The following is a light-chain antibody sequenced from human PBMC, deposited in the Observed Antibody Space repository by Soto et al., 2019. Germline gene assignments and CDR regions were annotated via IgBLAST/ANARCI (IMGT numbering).Light chain of an antibody. CDR1: QSISLF. Sequence: DIQMTQSPSSLSASVGDTVTITCRASQSISLFLNWYQQKPGKAPKLLIYAASSLQSGVPSRFSGNGSGTDFTLTISSLQPEDFATYYCHQTESIPEPFGQGTKVEIK. CDR2: AAS. V-gene: IGKV1-39*01. CDR3: HQTESIPEP. J-gene: IGKJ1*01.